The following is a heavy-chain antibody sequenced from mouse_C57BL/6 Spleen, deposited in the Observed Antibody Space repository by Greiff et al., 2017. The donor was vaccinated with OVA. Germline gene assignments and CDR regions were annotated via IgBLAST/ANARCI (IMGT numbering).Heavy chain of an antibody. CDR2: ISSGGDYI. V-gene: IGHV5-9-1*02. CDR3: TRDDPYYAMDY. Sequence: EVKVVESGEGLVKPGGSLKLSCAASGFTFSRYAMSWVRQTPEKRLEWVAYISSGGDYIYYADTVKGRFTISRDNVRNTLYLQMSSLKSEDTAMYYCTRDDPYYAMDYWGQGTSVTVSS. J-gene: IGHJ4*01. CDR1: GFTFSRYA.